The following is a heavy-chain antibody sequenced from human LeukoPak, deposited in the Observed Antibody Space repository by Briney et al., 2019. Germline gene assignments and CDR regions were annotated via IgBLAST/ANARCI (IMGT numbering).Heavy chain of an antibody. J-gene: IGHJ4*02. Sequence: GGSLRLSCAASELTFSNYWMTWVRQAPGKGLEWVADIKEDGSEKYYVDSVKGRFTISRDNAKNSLFLQMDSLRSEDTAVYYCVKNSGWYRLDCWGQGTLVTVSS. CDR2: IKEDGSEK. D-gene: IGHD6-13*01. CDR3: VKNSGWYRLDC. CDR1: ELTFSNYW. V-gene: IGHV3-7*03.